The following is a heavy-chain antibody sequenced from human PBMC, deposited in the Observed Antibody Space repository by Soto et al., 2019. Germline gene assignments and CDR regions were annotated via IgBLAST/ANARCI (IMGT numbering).Heavy chain of an antibody. CDR1: GDSISSSGYY. D-gene: IGHD5-12*01. Sequence: QLHMQESGPGPVKPSETLSLTCTVSGDSISSSGYYWAWIRQPPGKGLEWIGNIDYSGSTYYNPSLKSRVDFSVDTVQQQCSLKVPSVTAADTAVYYCARHVSVSGFECYFEQWGQGTLVTVSS. CDR2: IDYSGST. V-gene: IGHV4-39*01. J-gene: IGHJ4*02. CDR3: ARHVSVSGFECYFEQ.